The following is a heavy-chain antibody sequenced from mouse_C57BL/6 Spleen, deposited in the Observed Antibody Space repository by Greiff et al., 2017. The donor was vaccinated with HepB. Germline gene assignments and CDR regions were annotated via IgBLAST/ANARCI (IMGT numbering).Heavy chain of an antibody. CDR3: ARVTTVVATGSFDY. Sequence: EVQRVESGGGLVKPGGSLKLSCAASGFTFSDYGMHWVRQAPEKGLEWVAYISSGSSTIYYADTVKGRFTISRDNAKNTLFLQMTSLRSEDTAMYYCARVTTVVATGSFDYWGQGTTLTVSS. V-gene: IGHV5-17*01. J-gene: IGHJ2*01. CDR2: ISSGSSTI. D-gene: IGHD1-1*01. CDR1: GFTFSDYG.